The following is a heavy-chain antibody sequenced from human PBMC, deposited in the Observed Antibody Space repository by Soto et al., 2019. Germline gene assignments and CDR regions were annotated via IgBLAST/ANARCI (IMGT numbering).Heavy chain of an antibody. J-gene: IGHJ3*02. CDR1: GGSISSSSYY. CDR3: ARLTTVVTPAFDI. CDR2: IYYSGST. V-gene: IGHV4-39*01. Sequence: SETLSLTCTVSGGSISSSSYYWGWIRQPPGKGLEWIGSIYYSGSTYYNPSLKSRVTISEDTSKNQFSLKLSSVTAADTAVYYCARLTTVVTPAFDIWGQGTMVTVSS. D-gene: IGHD4-17*01.